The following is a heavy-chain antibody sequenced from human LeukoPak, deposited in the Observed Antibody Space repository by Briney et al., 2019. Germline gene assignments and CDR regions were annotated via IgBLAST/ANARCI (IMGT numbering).Heavy chain of an antibody. J-gene: IGHJ6*03. CDR2: IYHSGSA. D-gene: IGHD2-15*01. CDR1: GGSISSGPYS. CDR3: ARERMLRGLASYYNRGV. Sequence: SETLSLTCTVSGGSISSGPYSWAWIRQPLGKGLEWIGYIYHSGSASYNPSLKSRVTISVDTSKNQFSLKLSSVTAADTAVYYCARERMLRGLASYYNRGVWGKEPTVPSSS. V-gene: IGHV4-61*01.